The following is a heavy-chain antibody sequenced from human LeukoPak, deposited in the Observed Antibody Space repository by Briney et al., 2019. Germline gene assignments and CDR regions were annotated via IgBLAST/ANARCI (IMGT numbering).Heavy chain of an antibody. V-gene: IGHV4-4*07. CDR3: ARPSSSYYYYGMDV. Sequence: MPSETLSLTCTVSGGSISSYYWSWIRQPAGKGLEWIGRIYTSGSTNYNPSLKSRVTMSVDTSKNQFSLKLSSVTAADTAVYYCARPSSSYYYYGMDVWGQGTMVTVSS. CDR2: IYTSGST. D-gene: IGHD6-6*01. J-gene: IGHJ6*02. CDR1: GGSISSYY.